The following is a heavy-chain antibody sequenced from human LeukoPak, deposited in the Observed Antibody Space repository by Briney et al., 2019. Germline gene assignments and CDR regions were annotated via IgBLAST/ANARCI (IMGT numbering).Heavy chain of an antibody. V-gene: IGHV1-8*03. CDR1: GYTFTSYD. CDR2: MNPNSGNT. CDR3: ARGFDSLWFGELLSTLDY. D-gene: IGHD3-10*01. J-gene: IGHJ4*02. Sequence: ASVKVSCKVSGYTFTSYDINWVRQATGQGLEWMGWMNPNSGNTGYAQKFQGRVTITRNTSISTAYMELSSLRSEDTAVYYCARGFDSLWFGELLSTLDYWGQGTLVTVSS.